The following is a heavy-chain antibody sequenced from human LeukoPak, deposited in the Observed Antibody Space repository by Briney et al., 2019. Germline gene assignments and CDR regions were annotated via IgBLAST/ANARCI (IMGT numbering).Heavy chain of an antibody. V-gene: IGHV5-51*01. CDR2: IYPGDSDT. CDR3: ARQAVSGTVSPFDY. Sequence: GESLKISCKGSGYSFTSYWIGWVRQMPGKGLEWMGIIYPGDSDTRYRPSFQGQVTISADKSINTAYLQWSSLKASDTAMYYCARQAVSGTVSPFDYWGQGTLVIVSS. D-gene: IGHD6-19*01. CDR1: GYSFTSYW. J-gene: IGHJ4*02.